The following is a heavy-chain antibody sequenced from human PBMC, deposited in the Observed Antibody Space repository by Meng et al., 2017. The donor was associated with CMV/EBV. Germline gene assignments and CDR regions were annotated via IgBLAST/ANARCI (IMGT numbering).Heavy chain of an antibody. J-gene: IGHJ4*02. D-gene: IGHD3-16*01. CDR3: ATPVGAYYFDY. Sequence: SETLSLTCTVSGGSISSSSYYWGWIRQPPGKGLEWIGSIYYSGSTYYNPSLKSRVTISVDTSKNQFSLKLRYVTAADTAVYYCATPVGAYYFDYWGQGTLVTV. CDR1: GGSISSSSYY. V-gene: IGHV4-39*07. CDR2: IYYSGST.